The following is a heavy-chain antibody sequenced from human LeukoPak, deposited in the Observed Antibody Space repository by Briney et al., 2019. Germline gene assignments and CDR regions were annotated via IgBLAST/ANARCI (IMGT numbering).Heavy chain of an antibody. CDR2: IWYDGSNK. Sequence: GGSLRLSCAASGFGFSRYGMHWVRQAPGKGLEWVAVIWYDGSNKNYADSVKGRFTISRVNSKNMLYLQMNSLRVEDTALYYCASHGGLWGQGTLVTVSS. CDR1: GFGFSRYG. V-gene: IGHV3-33*01. J-gene: IGHJ4*02. CDR3: ASHGGL. D-gene: IGHD5-12*01.